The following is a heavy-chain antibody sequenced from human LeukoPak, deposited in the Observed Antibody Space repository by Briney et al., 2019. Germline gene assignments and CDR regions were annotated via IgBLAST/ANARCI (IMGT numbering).Heavy chain of an antibody. V-gene: IGHV4-38-2*02. J-gene: IGHJ6*03. CDR2: IYHSGST. CDR3: ARSAGNYYYYYMDV. Sequence: PSETLSLTCTVSGYSISSGYCWGWIRQPPGKGLEWIGSIYHSGSTYYNPSLKSRVTISVDTSKNQLSLKLSSVTAADTAVYYCARSAGNYYYYYMDVWGKGTTVTVSS. CDR1: GYSISSGYC.